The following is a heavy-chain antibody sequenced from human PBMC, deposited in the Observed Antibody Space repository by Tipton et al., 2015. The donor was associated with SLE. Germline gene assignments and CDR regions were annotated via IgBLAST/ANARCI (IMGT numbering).Heavy chain of an antibody. J-gene: IGHJ4*02. CDR2: IYYSGST. CDR1: GGSISSSSYY. D-gene: IGHD6-13*01. Sequence: TLSLTCAVYGGSISSSSYYWGWIRQPPGKGLEWIGSIYYSGSTYYNPSLKSRVTISVDTSKNQFSLKLSSVTAADTAVYYCARSFWQQLALDYWGQGTLVTVSS. V-gene: IGHV4-39*07. CDR3: ARSFWQQLALDY.